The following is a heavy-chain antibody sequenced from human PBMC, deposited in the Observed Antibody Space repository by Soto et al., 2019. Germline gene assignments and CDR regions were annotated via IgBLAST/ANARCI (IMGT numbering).Heavy chain of an antibody. CDR2: IYHSGST. CDR3: ARVPPGDSYGFYYYGMDV. V-gene: IGHV4-4*02. D-gene: IGHD5-18*01. J-gene: IGHJ6*02. Sequence: KPSETLSLTCAVSGGSISSSNWWSWVRQPPGKGLEWIGEIYHSGSTNYNPSPKSRVTISVDKSKNQFSLKLSSVTAADTAVYYCARVPPGDSYGFYYYGMDVWGQGTTVTVSS. CDR1: GGSISSSNW.